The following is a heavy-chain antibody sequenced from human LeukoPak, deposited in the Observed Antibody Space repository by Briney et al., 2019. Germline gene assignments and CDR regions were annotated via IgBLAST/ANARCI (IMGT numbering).Heavy chain of an antibody. CDR3: ARDYSGSYTH. CDR2: IHPNNGDT. V-gene: IGHV1-2*06. J-gene: IGHJ4*02. Sequence: ASAKVSCKASGYTFTDYYIHWVRQAPGQGLEWMGLIHPNNGDTYFAQKFRGRVTMTRDTSISTTYMELNRLTSDDTAVYYCARDYSGSYTHWAQGTLVTISS. CDR1: GYTFTDYY. D-gene: IGHD1-26*01.